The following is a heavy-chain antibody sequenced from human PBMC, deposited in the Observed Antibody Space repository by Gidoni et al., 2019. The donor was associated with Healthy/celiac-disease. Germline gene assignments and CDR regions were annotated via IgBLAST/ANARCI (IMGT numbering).Heavy chain of an antibody. CDR3: ASQPLDGSGSYNWFDP. CDR2: IYYSGRP. Sequence: QLQLQESGPGLVKPSETLSLTGTVSGGSISSSSYYWGWIRQPPGTGLEWIGSIYYSGRPYYNPCLKSRVTISVDTSKNRFSLRLRSVTAADTAVYYCASQPLDGSGSYNWFDPWGQGTLVTVSS. J-gene: IGHJ5*02. V-gene: IGHV4-39*01. D-gene: IGHD3-10*01. CDR1: GGSISSSSYY.